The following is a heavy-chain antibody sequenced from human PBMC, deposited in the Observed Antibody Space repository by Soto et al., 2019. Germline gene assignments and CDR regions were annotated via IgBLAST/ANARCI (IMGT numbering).Heavy chain of an antibody. V-gene: IGHV4-34*01. CDR1: GGSFSGYY. CDR2: INHSGST. J-gene: IGHJ5*02. Sequence: SETLSLTCAVYGGSFSGYYWSWIRQPPGKGLEWIGEINHSGSTNYNPSLKSRVTISVDTSKNQFSLKLSSVTAADTAVYYCARSRCSGGSCYSPAGRWFYPWGQGTLVTVSS. CDR3: ARSRCSGGSCYSPAGRWFYP. D-gene: IGHD2-15*01.